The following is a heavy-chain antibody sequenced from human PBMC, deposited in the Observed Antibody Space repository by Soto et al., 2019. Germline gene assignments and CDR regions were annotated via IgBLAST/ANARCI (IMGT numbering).Heavy chain of an antibody. CDR3: ARDTVQLWLSPFDY. D-gene: IGHD5-18*01. J-gene: IGHJ4*02. CDR2: IKQDGSEK. Sequence: GGSLRLSCAASGFTFSSYWMSWVRQAPGKGLEWVANIKQDGSEKYYVDSVKGRFTISRDNAKNSLYLQMNSLRAEDTAVYYCARDTVQLWLSPFDYWGQGTLVTVSS. V-gene: IGHV3-7*05. CDR1: GFTFSSYW.